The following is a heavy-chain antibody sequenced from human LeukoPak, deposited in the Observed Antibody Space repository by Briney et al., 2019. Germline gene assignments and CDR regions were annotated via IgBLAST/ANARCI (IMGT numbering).Heavy chain of an antibody. J-gene: IGHJ4*02. CDR3: ARGDYYDSSGYYYDY. V-gene: IGHV4-4*07. CDR2: IYNSGST. Sequence: PSEALSLTCTVSGGSVSRYYWSWIRQSAGKGLEWIGRIYNSGSTNYNPSLKSRVTISVDTSKNQFSLKLSSVTAADTAVYYCARGDYYDSSGYYYDYWGQGTLVTVSS. CDR1: GGSVSRYY. D-gene: IGHD3-22*01.